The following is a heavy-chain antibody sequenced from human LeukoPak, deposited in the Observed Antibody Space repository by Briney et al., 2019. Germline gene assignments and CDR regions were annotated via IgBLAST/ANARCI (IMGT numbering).Heavy chain of an antibody. CDR2: IKSKTDGGTT. CDR3: TTFAAAPRFDY. J-gene: IGHJ4*02. Sequence: GGSLRLSCAASGFTFSSYSMNWVRQAPGKGLEWVGRIKSKTDGGTTDYAAPVKGRFTISRDDSKNTLYLQMNSLKTEDTAVYYCTTFAAAPRFDYWGQGTLVTVSS. D-gene: IGHD6-13*01. CDR1: GFTFSSYS. V-gene: IGHV3-15*07.